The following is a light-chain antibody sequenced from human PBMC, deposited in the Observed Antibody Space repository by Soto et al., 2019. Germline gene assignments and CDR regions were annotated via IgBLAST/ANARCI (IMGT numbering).Light chain of an antibody. Sequence: EIVLTQSPGTLSLSPGERATLSCRASQSVASNYLAWFQQKPGQAPRLLIYEASIRATGIPHRFSGSGSGTDFTLTISRLEPEDFAVFYCQQYAYSPRTFGQGTRVEIK. V-gene: IGKV3-20*01. CDR1: QSVASNY. J-gene: IGKJ1*01. CDR2: EAS. CDR3: QQYAYSPRT.